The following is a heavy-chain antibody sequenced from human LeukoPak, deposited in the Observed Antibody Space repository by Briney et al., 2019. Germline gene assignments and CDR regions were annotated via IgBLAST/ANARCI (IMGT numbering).Heavy chain of an antibody. J-gene: IGHJ4*02. CDR3: ARSQYMITFGGVIVRDPRFDY. CDR1: GGSISSYY. D-gene: IGHD3-16*02. Sequence: SETLSLTCTVSGGSISSYYWSWIRQPPGKGLEWIGDIYYSGSTNYNPSLKSRVTISVDTSKTQFSLKLSSVTAADTAVYYCARSQYMITFGGVIVRDPRFDYWGQGTLVTVSS. V-gene: IGHV4-59*01. CDR2: IYYSGST.